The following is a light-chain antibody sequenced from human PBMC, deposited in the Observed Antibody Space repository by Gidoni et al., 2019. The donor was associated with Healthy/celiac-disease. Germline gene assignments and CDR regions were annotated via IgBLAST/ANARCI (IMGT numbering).Light chain of an antibody. CDR2: GAS. CDR3: QQYGSSPIT. CDR1: QIVTSSY. J-gene: IGKJ5*01. Sequence: EIVLTQSPGTLSLSPGERATLSCRASQIVTSSYLAWYQQKPGQAPRLLIYGASSRANGIPDRFSGSGSGTDFTLTITRLGPEDFAVYYCQQYGSSPITFGQGTRLEIK. V-gene: IGKV3-20*01.